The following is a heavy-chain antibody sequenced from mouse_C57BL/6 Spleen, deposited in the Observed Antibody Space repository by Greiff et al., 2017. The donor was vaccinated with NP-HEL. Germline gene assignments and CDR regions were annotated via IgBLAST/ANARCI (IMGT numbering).Heavy chain of an antibody. CDR3: AKKLYGNYVDYAMDY. D-gene: IGHD2-10*02. CDR1: GFSLTSYG. V-gene: IGHV2-5*01. J-gene: IGHJ4*01. Sequence: VQLQQSGPGLVQPSQSLSITCTVSGFSLTSYGVHWVRQSPGKGLEWLGVIWRGGSTDYNAAFMSRLSITKDNSKSQVFFKMNSLQADDTAIYYCAKKLYGNYVDYAMDYWGQGTSVTVSS. CDR2: IWRGGST.